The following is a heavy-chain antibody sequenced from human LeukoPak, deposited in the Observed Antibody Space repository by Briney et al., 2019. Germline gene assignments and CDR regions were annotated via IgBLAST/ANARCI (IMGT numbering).Heavy chain of an antibody. Sequence: GASLRLSCAASGFTFSSYAMSWVRQAPGKGLEWVSGISGSGGSTYYADSVKGRFTISRDNSKNTLNLQMNSLRAEDTAIYYCAKKQYQLLHTGPGMDVWGQGTTVTVSS. CDR3: AKKQYQLLHTGPGMDV. CDR1: GFTFSSYA. V-gene: IGHV3-23*01. J-gene: IGHJ6*02. CDR2: ISGSGGST. D-gene: IGHD2-2*01.